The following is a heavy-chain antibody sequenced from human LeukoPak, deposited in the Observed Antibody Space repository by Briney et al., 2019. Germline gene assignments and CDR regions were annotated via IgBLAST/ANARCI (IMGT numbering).Heavy chain of an antibody. Sequence: GASVKVSCKASGGTFSSYAISWVRQAPGQGLEWMGGIIPIFGTANYAQKFQGRVTITADESTSTAYMELSSLRSEDTAVYYCARDHIRTTVNHNWFDPWGQGTLVTVSS. J-gene: IGHJ5*02. CDR1: GGTFSSYA. CDR3: ARDHIRTTVNHNWFDP. D-gene: IGHD4-17*01. V-gene: IGHV1-69*01. CDR2: IIPIFGTA.